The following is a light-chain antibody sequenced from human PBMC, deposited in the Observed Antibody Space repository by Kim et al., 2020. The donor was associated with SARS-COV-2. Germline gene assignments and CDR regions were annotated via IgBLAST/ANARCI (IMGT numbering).Light chain of an antibody. CDR1: QSVSSN. CDR2: GAS. CDR3: QQYGSLPFT. J-gene: IGKJ3*01. V-gene: IGKV3-20*01. Sequence: LSPGERATLSCRASQSVSSNLAWYQQRPGQAPRLLIYGASNRATGTPDRFSGSGSGTDFTLTISRLEPEDFAVYYCQQYGSLPFTFGPGTKVDIK.